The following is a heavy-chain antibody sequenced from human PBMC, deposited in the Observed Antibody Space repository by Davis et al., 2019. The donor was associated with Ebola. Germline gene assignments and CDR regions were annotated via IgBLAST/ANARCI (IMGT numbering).Heavy chain of an antibody. Sequence: GESLKISCAASGFTFSNFWMHPVRQAPGQGLEWVSRIKTDGSSTNYADSVKGRFTLSRDNAKNSLYLQMNSLRAEDTAVYYCARAPAGRWQWPGTACDQWGQGTLVTVSS. J-gene: IGHJ5*02. CDR2: IKTDGSST. V-gene: IGHV3-74*01. D-gene: IGHD6-19*01. CDR1: GFTFSNFW. CDR3: ARAPAGRWQWPGTACDQ.